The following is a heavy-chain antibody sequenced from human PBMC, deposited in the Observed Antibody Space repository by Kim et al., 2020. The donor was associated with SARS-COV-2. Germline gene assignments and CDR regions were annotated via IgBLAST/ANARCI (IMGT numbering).Heavy chain of an antibody. J-gene: IGHJ4*02. D-gene: IGHD2-21*01. V-gene: IGHV5-51*01. CDR3: ARRYKSPRIVDVGYRD. CDR2: ICPGDSDT. Sequence: GESLKISCTASGYSFSDYWINWVRQTPDKGLEWMGIICPGDSDTRYSPFFQGQVTISADKSTDPTYLEWTSLKASDTAVYYCARRYKSPRIVDVGYRDWGQGTLVIVSS. CDR1: GYSFSDYW.